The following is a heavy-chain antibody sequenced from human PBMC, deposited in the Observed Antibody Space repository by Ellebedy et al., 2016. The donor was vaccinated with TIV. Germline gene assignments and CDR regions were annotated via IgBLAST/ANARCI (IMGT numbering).Heavy chain of an antibody. CDR3: ARNLTDTSGY. CDR1: GGSISSGDDY. Sequence: MPSDTLSLTCSVSGGSISSGDDYWSWTRQTPGKGLEWIGYIHQSGITQYNPSLQSRVTMSIDRTKNQFSLNVKSVTAADTAVYYCARNLTDTSGYWGQGILVTVSS. D-gene: IGHD3-22*01. V-gene: IGHV4-30-4*02. CDR2: IHQSGIT. J-gene: IGHJ4*02.